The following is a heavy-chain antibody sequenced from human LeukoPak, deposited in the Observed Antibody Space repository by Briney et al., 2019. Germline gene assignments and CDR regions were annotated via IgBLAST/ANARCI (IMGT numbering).Heavy chain of an antibody. V-gene: IGHV4-31*03. J-gene: IGHJ3*02. CDR3: ATPYCSSISCLDVFNM. CDR2: KYYSGSA. D-gene: IGHD2-2*01. Sequence: SETLSLTCNVSGVSVSNGRYYWTWIRQHPGKGLEWFGYKYYSGSAKYNPSLKSRLTISIDTSKNQFSLQLISVTAADTATYYCATPYCSSISCLDVFNMWGKGTRVTVSS. CDR1: GVSVSNGRYY.